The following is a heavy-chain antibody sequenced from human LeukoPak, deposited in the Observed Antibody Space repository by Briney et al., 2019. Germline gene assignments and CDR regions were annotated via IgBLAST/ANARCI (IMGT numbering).Heavy chain of an antibody. CDR1: GFTFTSSV. CDR2: IVVGGGST. CDR3: AADRAGSYLRFVY. D-gene: IGHD3-10*01. Sequence: SVKVSCKASGFTFTSSVVQWVRQARGQRLEWIGWIVVGGGSTNYAQKFQERVTITRDMSTSTAYMELSSLRFEDTAVYYCAADRAGSYLRFVYWGQGTPVTVSS. V-gene: IGHV1-58*01. J-gene: IGHJ4*02.